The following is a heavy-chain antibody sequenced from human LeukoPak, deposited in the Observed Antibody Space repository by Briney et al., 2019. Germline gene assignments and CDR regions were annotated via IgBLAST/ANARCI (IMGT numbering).Heavy chain of an antibody. CDR1: GGSFSGYY. J-gene: IGHJ4*02. Sequence: PSETLSLTCAVYGGSFSGYYWSWIRQPPGKGLEWIGEINNSGSTNYNPSLKSRVTISVDTSKNQFSLKLSSVTAADTAVYYCARGLRFCAARGLDYWGQGTLVTVSS. D-gene: IGHD6-6*01. CDR2: INNSGST. CDR3: ARGLRFCAARGLDY. V-gene: IGHV4-34*01.